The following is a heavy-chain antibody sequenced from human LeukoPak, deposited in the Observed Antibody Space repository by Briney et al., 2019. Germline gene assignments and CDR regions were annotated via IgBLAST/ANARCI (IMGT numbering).Heavy chain of an antibody. J-gene: IGHJ4*02. V-gene: IGHV3-23*01. CDR1: GFTFSSYT. CDR3: AKGLYDSSGYYLRY. Sequence: PGGSLRLSCAASGFTFSSYTMSWVRQAPGKGLEWVSAISGSGGSTYYADSVKGRFTISRDNSKNTLYLQMNSLRAEDTAVYYCAKGLYDSSGYYLRYWGQGTLVTVSS. D-gene: IGHD3-22*01. CDR2: ISGSGGST.